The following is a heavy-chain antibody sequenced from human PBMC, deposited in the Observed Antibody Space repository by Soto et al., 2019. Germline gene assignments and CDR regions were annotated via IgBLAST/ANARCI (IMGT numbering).Heavy chain of an antibody. D-gene: IGHD5-12*01. CDR3: ARYSGYEGLRFDP. CDR1: CGSIINLGYC. CDR2: IYYSGST. Sequence: SQTLPLTWTVACGSIINLGYCWSSIRQPPGKGLEWIGYIYYSGSTYYNPSLKSRVTISVDTSKNQFSLKLSSVTAADTAVYYCARYSGYEGLRFDPWGQGTLVTVSS. J-gene: IGHJ5*02. V-gene: IGHV4-30-4*07.